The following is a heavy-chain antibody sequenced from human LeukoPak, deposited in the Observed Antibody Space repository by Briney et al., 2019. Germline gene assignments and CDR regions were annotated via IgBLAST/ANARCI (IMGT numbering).Heavy chain of an antibody. V-gene: IGHV1-46*01. D-gene: IGHD2-2*01. Sequence: ASVKVSCKASGYTFTSYYMHWVRQAPGQGLEWMGIINPSGGSTSYAQKFQGRVTMTRDTSTSTVYMELSSLRSEDTAVYYCARVYCSSTSCSPHYYYGMGVWGQGTTVTVSS. CDR2: INPSGGST. CDR3: ARVYCSSTSCSPHYYYGMGV. J-gene: IGHJ6*02. CDR1: GYTFTSYY.